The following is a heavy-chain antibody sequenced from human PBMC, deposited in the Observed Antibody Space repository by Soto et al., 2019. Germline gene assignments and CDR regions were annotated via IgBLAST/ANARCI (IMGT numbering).Heavy chain of an antibody. Sequence: PGGSLRLSCAASGFTFSSYAMSWVRQAPGKGLEWVSAISGSGGSTYYADSVKGRFTISRDNSKNTLYLQMNSLRAEDTAVYYCAKSQYEYDFWSGYDYWDQGTLVTVSS. V-gene: IGHV3-23*01. CDR2: ISGSGGST. CDR3: AKSQYEYDFWSGYDY. D-gene: IGHD3-3*01. J-gene: IGHJ4*02. CDR1: GFTFSSYA.